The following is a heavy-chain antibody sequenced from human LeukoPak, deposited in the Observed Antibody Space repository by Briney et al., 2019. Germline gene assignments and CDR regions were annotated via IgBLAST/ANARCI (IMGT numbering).Heavy chain of an antibody. CDR3: ATYGRYSSSSHYFDY. V-gene: IGHV4-38-2*01. CDR2: IYHSGST. Sequence: SETLSLTCAVSGYSISSGYYWGWIRQPPGKGLEWIGSIYHSGSTYYNPSLKHRVTISVDTSKNQYSLKLSSVTAADTAVYYCATYGRYSSSSHYFDYWGQGTLVTVSS. CDR1: GYSISSGYY. J-gene: IGHJ4*02. D-gene: IGHD6-6*01.